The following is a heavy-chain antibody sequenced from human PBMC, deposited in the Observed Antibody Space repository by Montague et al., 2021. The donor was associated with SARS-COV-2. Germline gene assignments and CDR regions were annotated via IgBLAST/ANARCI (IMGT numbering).Heavy chain of an antibody. CDR3: ARAPVAHITIFGVVTSFDC. Sequence: SETLSLTCTVSGGSISSYYWSWIRQPPGKGLEWIGYIYYSGGTNYNPSLKSRVTISVDTSKNQFSLKLSSVTAAGTAVYYCARAPVAHITIFGVVTSFDCWGQGTLVTVSS. J-gene: IGHJ4*02. D-gene: IGHD3-3*01. CDR1: GGSISSYY. V-gene: IGHV4-59*01. CDR2: IYYSGGT.